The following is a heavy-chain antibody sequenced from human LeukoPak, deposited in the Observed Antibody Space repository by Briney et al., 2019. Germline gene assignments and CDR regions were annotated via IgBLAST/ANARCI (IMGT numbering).Heavy chain of an antibody. V-gene: IGHV4-59*01. CDR2: IYFIRST. CDR1: GCSISSYY. J-gene: IGHJ4*02. CDR3: ARSDYGANSFDY. Sequence: SQTLSLTRTVTGCSISSYYWSRIQQNPKKGMKCIGYIYFIRSTSYSPSLKSRVTISVDTSKNQFSLKLSSVTDADTAVYYCARSDYGANSFDYWGQGTLVTVSS. D-gene: IGHD4/OR15-4a*01.